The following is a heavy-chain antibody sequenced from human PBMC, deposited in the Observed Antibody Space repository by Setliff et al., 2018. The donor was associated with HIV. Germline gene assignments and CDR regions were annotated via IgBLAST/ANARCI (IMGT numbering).Heavy chain of an antibody. V-gene: IGHV4-61*02. CDR2: FDSSGGT. CDR3: AGDYAGSGRPFDY. Sequence: LSLTCTVSGDSVRSSRYYWSWIRQPAGMGLEWIGRFDSSGGTDYNPSLKSRVTISKDTSKNQLSLKLTSVTAAGTAVYFCAGDYAGSGRPFDYWGQGTLVTVSS. CDR1: GDSVRSSRYY. J-gene: IGHJ4*02. D-gene: IGHD6-19*01.